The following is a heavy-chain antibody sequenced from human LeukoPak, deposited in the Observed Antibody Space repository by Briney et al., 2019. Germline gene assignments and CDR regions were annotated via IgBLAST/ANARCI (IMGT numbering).Heavy chain of an antibody. D-gene: IGHD6-13*01. Sequence: PSETLSLTCTVSGGSISSYHWSWVRQPAGKGLEWIGRIYISGITNCNPSLKSRVTMSLDTSKNQFSLKLDSVTAADTAVYYCAREPVHSWFFDYWGQGTLVTVSS. CDR2: IYISGIT. CDR3: AREPVHSWFFDY. CDR1: GGSISSYH. V-gene: IGHV4-4*07. J-gene: IGHJ4*02.